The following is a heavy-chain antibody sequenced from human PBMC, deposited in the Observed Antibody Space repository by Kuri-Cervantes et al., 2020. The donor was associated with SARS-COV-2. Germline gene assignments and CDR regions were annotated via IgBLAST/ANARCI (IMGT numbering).Heavy chain of an antibody. CDR1: GFTFSSYG. J-gene: IGHJ4*02. CDR2: IRYDGSNK. V-gene: IGHV3-30*02. CDR3: TRRGEDMTTVIRDFDY. Sequence: GGSLRLSCAASGFTFSSYGMHWVRQAPGKGLEWVAFIRYDGSNKYYADSVKGRFTISRDNSKNTLYLQMNSLKTEDTAVYYCTRRGEDMTTVIRDFDYWGQGTLVTVSS. D-gene: IGHD4-17*01.